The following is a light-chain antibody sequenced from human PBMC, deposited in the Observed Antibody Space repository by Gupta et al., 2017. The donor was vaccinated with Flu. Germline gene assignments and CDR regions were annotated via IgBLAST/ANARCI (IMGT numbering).Light chain of an antibody. Sequence: QPVVTQEPSFSVSPGGTVTLTCGLSSGSVFTSYYPSWYQQTPGQAPRTLIYSTNTRSSGVPDRFSGSILGNKAALTITGAQADDESDYYCVLYMGSGIWVFGGGTKLTVL. J-gene: IGLJ3*02. V-gene: IGLV8-61*01. CDR1: SGSVFTSYY. CDR3: VLYMGSGIWV. CDR2: STN.